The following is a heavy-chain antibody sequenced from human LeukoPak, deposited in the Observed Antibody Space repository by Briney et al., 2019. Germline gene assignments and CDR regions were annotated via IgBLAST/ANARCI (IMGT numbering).Heavy chain of an antibody. J-gene: IGHJ6*02. CDR3: ARVAGGYCSGGSCPPYYGMDV. V-gene: IGHV3-66*01. D-gene: IGHD2-15*01. CDR1: GFTVSSNY. Sequence: GGSLRLSCAASGFTVSSNYMSWVRQAPGKGLEWVSVIYSGGSTYYADSVKGRFTISRDNSKNTLYLQMNSLRAEDTAVYYCARVAGGYCSGGSCPPYYGMDVWGQGTTVTVSS. CDR2: IYSGGST.